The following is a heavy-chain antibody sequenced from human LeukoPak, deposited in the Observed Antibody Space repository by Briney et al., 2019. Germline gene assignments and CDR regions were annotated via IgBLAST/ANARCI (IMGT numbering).Heavy chain of an antibody. J-gene: IGHJ4*02. Sequence: GSLRLSCAASVFTFSSYEMNWVRQAPGKGLEWVSYISSSGSTIYYADSVKGRFTISRDNAKNSLYLQMNSLRAEDTAVYYCARYYDSSGYYFFDYWGQGTLVTVSS. V-gene: IGHV3-48*03. CDR2: ISSSGSTI. CDR1: VFTFSSYE. CDR3: ARYYDSSGYYFFDY. D-gene: IGHD3-22*01.